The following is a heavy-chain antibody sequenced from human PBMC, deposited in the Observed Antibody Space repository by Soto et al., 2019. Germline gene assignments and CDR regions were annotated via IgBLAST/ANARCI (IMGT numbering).Heavy chain of an antibody. D-gene: IGHD3-10*01. Sequence: GGSLRLSCAASGFTFSSYGMHWVRQAPGKGLEWVAVISYDGSNKYYADSVEGRFTISRDNSKNTLYLQMNSLRAEDTAVYYCAKDAPGGSGSHYYYYYGMDVWGQGTTVTVSS. J-gene: IGHJ6*02. V-gene: IGHV3-30*18. CDR3: AKDAPGGSGSHYYYYYGMDV. CDR1: GFTFSSYG. CDR2: ISYDGSNK.